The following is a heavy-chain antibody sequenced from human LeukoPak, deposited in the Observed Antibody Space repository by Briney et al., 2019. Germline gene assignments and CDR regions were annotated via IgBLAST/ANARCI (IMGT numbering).Heavy chain of an antibody. CDR1: GFPFSNFG. CDR2: ISYDGSNK. Sequence: PGGSLRLSCTASGFPFSNFGMHWVRQAPGKGLEWLALISYDGSNKYHKDSVKGRFTISRDNSKNTLYLQMNSLRAEDTAVYYCARDRGYSYAHPLDYWGQGTLVTVSS. CDR3: ARDRGYSYAHPLDY. J-gene: IGHJ4*02. V-gene: IGHV3-30*03. D-gene: IGHD5-18*01.